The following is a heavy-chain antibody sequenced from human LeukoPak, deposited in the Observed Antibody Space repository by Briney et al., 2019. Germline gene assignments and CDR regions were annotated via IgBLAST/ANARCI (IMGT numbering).Heavy chain of an antibody. CDR2: ILSDGSKE. J-gene: IGHJ4*02. CDR3: ALMEDYYDSSGYYGLLDY. CDR1: GFTFSSYG. V-gene: IGHV3-33*08. D-gene: IGHD3-22*01. Sequence: GGSLRLSCAASGFTFSSYGMHWVRQAPGKGLEWVAVILSDGSKEFYTDSVKGRFTISRDNSKNTLYLQMNSLRAEDTAVYYCALMEDYYDSSGYYGLLDYWGQGTLVTVSS.